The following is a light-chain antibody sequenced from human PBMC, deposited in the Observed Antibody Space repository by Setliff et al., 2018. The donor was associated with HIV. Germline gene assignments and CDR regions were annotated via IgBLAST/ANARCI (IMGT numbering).Light chain of an antibody. CDR1: NIGSKS. J-gene: IGLJ3*02. CDR2: YDS. Sequence: SYELTQPPSVSVAPGKTARITCGGNNIGSKSVHWYQQKPGQAPVLVIYYDSDRPSGIPERFSGSNSGKTVTLTISRVEAGDEADYYCQVWDSSSDHPWVFGGGTKVTVL. V-gene: IGLV3-21*04. CDR3: QVWDSSSDHPWV.